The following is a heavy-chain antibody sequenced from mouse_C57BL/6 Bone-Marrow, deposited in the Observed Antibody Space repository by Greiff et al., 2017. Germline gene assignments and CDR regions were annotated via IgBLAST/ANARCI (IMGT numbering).Heavy chain of an antibody. CDR1: GYAFTNYL. CDR3: ARLLGYYFDY. D-gene: IGHD1-1*01. Sequence: VKVVESGAELVRPGTSVKVSCKASGYAFTNYLIEWVKQRPGQGLEWIGVINPGSGGTNYNEKFKGKATLTADKSSSTAYMQLSSLTSEDSAVYFCARLLGYYFDYWGQGTTLTVSS. J-gene: IGHJ2*01. CDR2: INPGSGGT. V-gene: IGHV1-54*01.